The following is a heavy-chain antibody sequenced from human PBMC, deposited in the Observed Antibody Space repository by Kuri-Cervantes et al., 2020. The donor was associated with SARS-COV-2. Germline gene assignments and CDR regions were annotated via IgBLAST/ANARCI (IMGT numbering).Heavy chain of an antibody. CDR1: GFTVSSNY. D-gene: IGHD2-15*01. CDR2: IYSGGST. Sequence: GGSLRLSCAASGFTVSSNYMSWVRQAPGKGLEWVSVIYSGGSTYYADSVKGRFTISRDNAKNSLYLQMNSLRAEDTAVYYCARDGVGGYCSGGSCYEDDAFDIWGQGTMVTVSS. J-gene: IGHJ3*02. V-gene: IGHV3-66*01. CDR3: ARDGVGGYCSGGSCYEDDAFDI.